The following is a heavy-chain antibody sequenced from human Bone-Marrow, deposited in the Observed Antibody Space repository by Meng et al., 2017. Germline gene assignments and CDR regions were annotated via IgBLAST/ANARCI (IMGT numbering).Heavy chain of an antibody. V-gene: IGHV1-2*06. CDR2: INPNSGGT. D-gene: IGHD3-9*01. J-gene: IGHJ4*02. Sequence: GESLKISCAASGFTFSSYEMNWVRQAPGKGLEWMGRINPNSGGTNYAQKFQGRVTMTRDTSISTAYMELSRLRSDDTAVYYCARDLTYIRYFDWLFLSPYFDYWGQGTLVTVSS. CDR1: GFTFSSYE. CDR3: ARDLTYIRYFDWLFLSPYFDY.